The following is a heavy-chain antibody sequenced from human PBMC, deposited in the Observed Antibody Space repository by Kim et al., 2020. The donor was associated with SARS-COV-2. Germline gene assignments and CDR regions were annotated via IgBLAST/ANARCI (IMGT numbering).Heavy chain of an antibody. D-gene: IGHD4-17*01. J-gene: IGHJ4*02. CDR1: GYTFTSYA. CDR3: ARFINTVTGADY. Sequence: ASVKVSCKASGYTFTSYAMHWVRQAPGQRLEWMGWINAGNGNTKYSQKFQGRVTITRDTSASTAYMELSSLRSEDTAVYYCARFINTVTGADYWGQGTLVTVSS. CDR2: INAGNGNT. V-gene: IGHV1-3*01.